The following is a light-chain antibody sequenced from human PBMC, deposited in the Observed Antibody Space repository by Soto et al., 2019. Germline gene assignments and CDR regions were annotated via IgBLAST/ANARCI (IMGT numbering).Light chain of an antibody. J-gene: IGKJ2*01. Sequence: AIQMTQSPSSLSASVGDRVTITCRASQGIRNDLGWYQQKSGKAPKLLIYGASSLQGGVPSRFSGSGSGTDFTLTISSLQPEDFATYYCLHDYNYPYTFGQGTKVDIK. V-gene: IGKV1-6*01. CDR3: LHDYNYPYT. CDR2: GAS. CDR1: QGIRND.